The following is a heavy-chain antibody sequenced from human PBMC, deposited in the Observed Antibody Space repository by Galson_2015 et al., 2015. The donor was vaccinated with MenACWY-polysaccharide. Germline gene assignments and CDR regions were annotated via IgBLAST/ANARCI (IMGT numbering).Heavy chain of an antibody. Sequence: SLRLSCAASGFTFSTYVMSWVRQAPGKGLDWVSTISNRGVTYYADSVQGRFTISRDNSDDTVHLQMSGLRAEDTAIYFCVKDRGPIFGDYWGQGALVAVSS. CDR3: VKDRGPIFGDY. V-gene: IGHV3-23*01. CDR1: GFTFSTYV. CDR2: ISNRGVT. D-gene: IGHD3-10*01. J-gene: IGHJ4*02.